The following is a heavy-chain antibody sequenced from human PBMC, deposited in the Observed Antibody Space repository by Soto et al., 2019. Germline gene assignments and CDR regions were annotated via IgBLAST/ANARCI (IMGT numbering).Heavy chain of an antibody. D-gene: IGHD6-19*01. CDR2: IYYSGST. CDR1: GGSISSYY. J-gene: IGHJ4*02. CDR3: ARAPSSGWYWYFDY. Sequence: SETLSLTCTVSGGSISSYYWSWIRQPPGKGLEWIGYIYYSGSTNYNPSLKSRVTISVDTSKNQFSLKLSSVTAADTAVYYCARAPSSGWYWYFDYWGQGTLVTVSS. V-gene: IGHV4-59*01.